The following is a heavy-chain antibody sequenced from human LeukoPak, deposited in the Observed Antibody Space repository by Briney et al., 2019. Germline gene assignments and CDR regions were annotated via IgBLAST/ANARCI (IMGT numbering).Heavy chain of an antibody. CDR2: ISGSGGST. CDR1: GFTFSSYA. CDR3: ASGRFIRLPGY. Sequence: GGSLRLSCAASGFTFSSYAMSWVRQAPGKGLEWVSAISGSGGSTYYADSVKGRFTIFRDNSKNTLYLQMNSLRAEDTAVYYCASGRFIRLPGYWGQGTLVTVSS. D-gene: IGHD2-21*01. V-gene: IGHV3-23*01. J-gene: IGHJ4*02.